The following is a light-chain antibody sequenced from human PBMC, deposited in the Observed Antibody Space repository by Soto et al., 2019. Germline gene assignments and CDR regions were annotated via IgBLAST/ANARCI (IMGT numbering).Light chain of an antibody. V-gene: IGKV1-5*03. CDR2: KTS. CDR3: QHWADYSWT. CDR1: QRLTIW. Sequence: DIHMTQSPSTLSASVGDIVTITCRASQRLTIWLAWYQQKPGKAPNLLIYKTSSLESGVPSRFSGSGSGTEFTLTISSLQPDDFATYYCQHWADYSWTFGQGTKVEVK. J-gene: IGKJ1*01.